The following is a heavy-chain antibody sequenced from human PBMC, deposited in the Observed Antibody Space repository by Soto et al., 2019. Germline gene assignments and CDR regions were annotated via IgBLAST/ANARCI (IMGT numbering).Heavy chain of an antibody. J-gene: IGHJ6*02. Sequence: KAGGSLRLSCAASGFTFSSYSMNWVRQAPGKGLEWVSSISSSSSYIYYADSVKGRFTISRDNAKNSLYLQMNSLRAEDTAVYYCARDKVYDSSPFTPDYYYYGMDVWGQGTTVTVSS. CDR3: ARDKVYDSSPFTPDYYYYGMDV. CDR1: GFTFSSYS. CDR2: ISSSSSYI. V-gene: IGHV3-21*01. D-gene: IGHD3-22*01.